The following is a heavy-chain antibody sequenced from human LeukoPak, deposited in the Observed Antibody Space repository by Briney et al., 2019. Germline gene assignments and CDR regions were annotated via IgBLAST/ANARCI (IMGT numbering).Heavy chain of an antibody. CDR3: ASAYDFWSGYYKGDAFDI. J-gene: IGHJ3*02. D-gene: IGHD3-3*01. CDR1: GGSISSSSYY. V-gene: IGHV4-39*01. CDR2: IYYSGST. Sequence: SGTLSLTCTVSGGSISSSSYYWGWIRQPPGKGLEWIGSIYYSGSTHYNPSLKSRVTISVDTSKNQFSLKLGSVTAADTAVYYCASAYDFWSGYYKGDAFDIWGQGTMVTVSS.